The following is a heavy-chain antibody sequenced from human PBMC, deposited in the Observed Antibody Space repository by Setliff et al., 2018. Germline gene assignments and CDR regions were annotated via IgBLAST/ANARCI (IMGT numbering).Heavy chain of an antibody. Sequence: GGSLRLSCAASGFTLSSYTMNWVRQAPGKGLEWVSCISSISHYIYYADSVKGRFTISRDNSKNTLYLQMNSLRAEDTAVYYCAALENYYDSSGSDYWGQGTLVTVSS. V-gene: IGHV3-21*01. J-gene: IGHJ4*02. CDR3: AALENYYDSSGSDY. CDR2: ISSISHYI. D-gene: IGHD3-22*01. CDR1: GFTLSSYT.